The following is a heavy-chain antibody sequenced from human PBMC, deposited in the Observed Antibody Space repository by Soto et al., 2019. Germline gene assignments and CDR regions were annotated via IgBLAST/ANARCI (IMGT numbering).Heavy chain of an antibody. D-gene: IGHD5-18*01. CDR2: ISAYNGNT. Sequence: AAVKVSCKASGYTFTSYGISWVRQAPGQGPEWMGWISAYNGNTNYAQKLQGRVTMTTDTSTSTAYMELRSLRSDDTAVYYCARGAELWTSDYYYYGMDVWGQGTTVTVSS. V-gene: IGHV1-18*04. CDR3: ARGAELWTSDYYYYGMDV. J-gene: IGHJ6*02. CDR1: GYTFTSYG.